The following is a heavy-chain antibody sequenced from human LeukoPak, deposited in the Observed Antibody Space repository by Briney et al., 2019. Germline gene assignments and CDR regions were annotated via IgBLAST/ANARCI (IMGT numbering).Heavy chain of an antibody. D-gene: IGHD3-3*02. CDR3: ARTISPSRGNFGY. CDR2: IYYSGNT. Sequence: SETLSLTCTVSGGSISGTSYYWGWIRQPPGKGLEWIGSIYYSGNTYYNPSLKSRVSISVDTSKNHFSLMLNSVTAADTAVYYCARTISPSRGNFGYWGQGTLVTASS. J-gene: IGHJ4*02. CDR1: GGSISGTSYY. V-gene: IGHV4-39*02.